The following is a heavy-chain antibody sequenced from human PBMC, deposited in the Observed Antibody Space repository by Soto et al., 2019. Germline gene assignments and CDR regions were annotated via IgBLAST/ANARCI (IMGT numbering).Heavy chain of an antibody. CDR1: GGSISSGDYY. CDR3: ARACTSCYPRPPFYYGMDV. V-gene: IGHV4-30-4*01. Sequence: QVQLQESGPGLVKPSQTLSLTCIISGGSISSGDYYWSWIRQSPGKGLEWIGSIYYSGSTDYNPSLKSRLTISVDTSTNQFSLRLSSVTAADTAVYYCARACTSCYPRPPFYYGMDVWGQGTTVTVSS. J-gene: IGHJ6*02. D-gene: IGHD2-2*01. CDR2: IYYSGST.